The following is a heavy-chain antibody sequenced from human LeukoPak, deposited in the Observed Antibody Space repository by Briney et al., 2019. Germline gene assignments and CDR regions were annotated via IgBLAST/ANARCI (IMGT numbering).Heavy chain of an antibody. J-gene: IGHJ4*02. Sequence: GGSLRLSCAASGFTFSSYGMHWVRQAPGKGLEWVAVIWYDGSNKYYADSVKGRFTISRDNSKNTLYLQMNSLRAEDTAVYYCARDLRESRGYSYGYVGYWGQGTLVTVSS. CDR2: IWYDGSNK. CDR1: GFTFSSYG. CDR3: ARDLRESRGYSYGYVGY. V-gene: IGHV3-33*01. D-gene: IGHD5-18*01.